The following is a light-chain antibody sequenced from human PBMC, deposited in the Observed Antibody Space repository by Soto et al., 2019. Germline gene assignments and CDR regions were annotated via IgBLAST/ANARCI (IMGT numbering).Light chain of an antibody. J-gene: IGLJ2*01. CDR1: SSDVGGYNY. CDR2: DVY. CDR3: CSYAGSGVV. V-gene: IGLV2-11*01. Sequence: QSVLTQPRSVSGSPGQSVTISCTGTSSDVGGYNYVSWYQQYPGKAPKLMIYDVYKRPSGVPDRFSGSKSGNTASLSISGLQGDDEADYPCCSYAGSGVVFGGGTKLTVL.